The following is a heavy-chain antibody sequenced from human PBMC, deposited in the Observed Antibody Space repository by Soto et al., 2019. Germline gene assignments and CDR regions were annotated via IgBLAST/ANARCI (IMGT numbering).Heavy chain of an antibody. Sequence: ASVKVSCKASGYTFSGYYIHWMRQAPGQGLEWMGWISPNSGVTDYSQKFQGWVTMTRDTSINTAYMELSRLRSDDTAVYYCARAVYDYGDYYYFTYWGQGTLVTVSS. J-gene: IGHJ4*02. CDR1: GYTFSGYY. CDR3: ARAVYDYGDYYYFTY. CDR2: ISPNSGVT. D-gene: IGHD4-17*01. V-gene: IGHV1-2*04.